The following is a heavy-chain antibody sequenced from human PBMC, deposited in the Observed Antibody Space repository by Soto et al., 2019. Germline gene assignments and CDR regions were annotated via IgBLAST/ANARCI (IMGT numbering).Heavy chain of an antibody. CDR2: IIPILGIA. CDR3: ASLDTAMETDY. J-gene: IGHJ4*02. V-gene: IGHV1-69*02. CDR1: GGTFSSYT. D-gene: IGHD5-18*01. Sequence: QVQLVQSGAEVKKPGSSVKVSCKASGGTFSSYTITWVRQAPGQGLEWMGRIIPILGIANYAQKFQGRVTITADKSTSTAYMELSSLRSEDTAVYYCASLDTAMETDYWGQGTLVTVSS.